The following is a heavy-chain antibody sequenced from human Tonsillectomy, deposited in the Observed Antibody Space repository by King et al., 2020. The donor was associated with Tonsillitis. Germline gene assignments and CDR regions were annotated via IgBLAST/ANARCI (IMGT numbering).Heavy chain of an antibody. CDR1: GYW. Sequence: VQLVQSGAVVKKPGESLKISCKGSGYWIARVRQIPGQGLQWMGIIYPGDSDTRYSPSFQGQVTISADTSISTAYLHWSSLKASDTAMYYCATAYYYDQNGPYRAFDIWGPGTTVTVSS. D-gene: IGHD3-22*01. CDR2: IYPGDSDT. J-gene: IGHJ3*02. V-gene: IGHV5-51*01. CDR3: ATAYYYDQNGPYRAFDI.